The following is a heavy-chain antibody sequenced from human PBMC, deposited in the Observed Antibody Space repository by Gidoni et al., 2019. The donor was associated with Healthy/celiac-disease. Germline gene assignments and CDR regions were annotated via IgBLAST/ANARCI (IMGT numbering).Heavy chain of an antibody. CDR1: GCTFRSYA. CDR2: ISYDGSNK. CDR3: ARDPKVAATLRVMGYYFDY. Sequence: QGQLVGSGGGGVQPGRSLRISCAASGCTFRSYAMHGVRQAPGKGLEWVAVISYDGSNKYYADSVKGRFTISRDNSKNTLYLQMNSLRAEDTAVYYCARDPKVAATLRVMGYYFDYWGQGTLVTVSS. V-gene: IGHV3-30-3*01. J-gene: IGHJ4*02. D-gene: IGHD2-15*01.